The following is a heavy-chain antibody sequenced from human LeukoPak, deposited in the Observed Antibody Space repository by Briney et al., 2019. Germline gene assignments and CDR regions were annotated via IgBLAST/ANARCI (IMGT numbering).Heavy chain of an antibody. CDR3: ARDLGVVVPAAIDY. Sequence: GASVKVSCKASGYTFTSYGISWVRQAPGQGLEWMGWISAYNGNTNYAQMLQGRVTMTTDTSTSTAYMELRSLRSDDTAVYYCARDLGVVVPAAIDYWGQGTLVTVSS. V-gene: IGHV1-18*01. CDR2: ISAYNGNT. CDR1: GYTFTSYG. J-gene: IGHJ4*02. D-gene: IGHD2-2*01.